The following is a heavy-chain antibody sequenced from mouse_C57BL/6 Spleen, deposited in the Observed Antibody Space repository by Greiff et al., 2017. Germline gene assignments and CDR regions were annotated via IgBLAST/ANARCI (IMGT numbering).Heavy chain of an antibody. CDR3: ARHEAPPFITTVGGFAY. J-gene: IGHJ3*01. CDR1: VYTFTEYT. Sequence: QVQLKESGAELVKPGASVKLSCKASVYTFTEYTIHWVKQRSGQGLVWIGWFYPGSGSIKYNEKFKDKATLTADKSSSTVYMALSRLTSEDSAVYFCARHEAPPFITTVGGFAYWGQGTLVTVSA. V-gene: IGHV1-62-2*01. D-gene: IGHD1-1*01. CDR2: FYPGSGSI.